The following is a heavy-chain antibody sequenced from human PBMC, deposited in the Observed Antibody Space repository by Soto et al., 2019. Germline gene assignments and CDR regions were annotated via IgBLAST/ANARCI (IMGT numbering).Heavy chain of an antibody. J-gene: IGHJ4*02. D-gene: IGHD3-22*01. Sequence: PGESLKISCKGSGYSFTTYWIGWVRQMPGKGLEWMGIISPGYSDTRTSPSSQGQVAISADKSISTACLQWSSMEASDTAIYYCARLPYGSDNSAYPPDYWGQGTLVTVSS. CDR1: GYSFTTYW. V-gene: IGHV5-51*01. CDR2: ISPGYSDT. CDR3: ARLPYGSDNSAYPPDY.